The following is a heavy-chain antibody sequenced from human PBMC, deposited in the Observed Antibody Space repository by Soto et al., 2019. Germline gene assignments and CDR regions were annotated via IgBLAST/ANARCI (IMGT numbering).Heavy chain of an antibody. CDR1: GVTFTSYA. J-gene: IGHJ4*02. Sequence: GGSLRLSFAASGVTFTSYAMTWVSQVPGEGLQWVSSISKSCDSTYYADSVKGRFTTSRDDSKNTLYLQMNSLRAEDTAIYYCAKGSFCFGYGGQGTLVTVSS. CDR2: ISKSCDST. CDR3: AKGSFCFGY. V-gene: IGHV3-23*01.